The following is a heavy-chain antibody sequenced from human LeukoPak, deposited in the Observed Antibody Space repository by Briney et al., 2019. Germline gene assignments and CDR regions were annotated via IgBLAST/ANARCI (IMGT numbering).Heavy chain of an antibody. Sequence: GGSLRLSCAASGFTFDAYAMRWVRQAPGKGLEWVSRISCDGGSTYYADSVKGRFTISRDNTKNSLYLQMNSLRTEDTALYYCAKDIYPVGAPMPQVDYWGQGTLGTVSS. CDR1: GFTFDAYA. D-gene: IGHD1-26*01. V-gene: IGHV3-43*01. CDR3: AKDIYPVGAPMPQVDY. CDR2: ISCDGGST. J-gene: IGHJ4*02.